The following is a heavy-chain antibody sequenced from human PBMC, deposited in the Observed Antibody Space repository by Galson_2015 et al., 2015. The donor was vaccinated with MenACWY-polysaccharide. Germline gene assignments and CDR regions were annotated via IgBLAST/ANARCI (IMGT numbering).Heavy chain of an antibody. CDR3: AHGQYYYATSSFSYYFDV. Sequence: PALVNPTQTLTLTCTFSGFSLNTRGVGVGWIRQPPGKALEWLALIYWDNDKRYSPPLKTRLTITKDTSKNQVFLAMTNVDPVDTATYYCAHGQYYYATSSFSYYFDVWGPGTLVTVSS. J-gene: IGHJ4*02. CDR2: IYWDNDK. CDR1: GFSLNTRGVG. D-gene: IGHD3-10*01. V-gene: IGHV2-5*02.